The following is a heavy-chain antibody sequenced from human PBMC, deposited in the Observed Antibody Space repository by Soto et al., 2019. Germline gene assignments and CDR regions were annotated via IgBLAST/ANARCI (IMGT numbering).Heavy chain of an antibody. V-gene: IGHV3-23*01. CDR2: ISGSGGST. D-gene: IGHD3-3*01. Sequence: HPGGSLRLSCAASGFTFSSYAMSWVRQAPGKGLEWVSAISGSGGSTYYADSVKGRFTISRDNSKNTLYLQMNSLRAEDTAVYYCAKDNVMDYDFWSGYYYLTAGENNWFDPWGQGTLVTVSS. CDR3: AKDNVMDYDFWSGYYYLTAGENNWFDP. J-gene: IGHJ5*02. CDR1: GFTFSSYA.